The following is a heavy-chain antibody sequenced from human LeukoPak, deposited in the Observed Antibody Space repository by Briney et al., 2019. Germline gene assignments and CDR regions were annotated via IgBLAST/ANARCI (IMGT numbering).Heavy chain of an antibody. J-gene: IGHJ4*02. CDR3: ARDYYDSSGAGSL. V-gene: IGHV3-66*02. D-gene: IGHD3-22*01. CDR1: GFTVSSNY. CDR2: IYSGGST. Sequence: GGSLRLSCAASGFTVSSNYMSWVRQAPGKGLEWVSVIYSGGSTYYADSVMGRFTISRDNSKNTLYLQMNSLRAEDTAVYYCARDYYDSSGAGSLWGQGTLVTVSS.